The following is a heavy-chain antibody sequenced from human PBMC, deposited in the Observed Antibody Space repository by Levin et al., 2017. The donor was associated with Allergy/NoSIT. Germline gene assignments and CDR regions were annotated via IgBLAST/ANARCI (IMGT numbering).Heavy chain of an antibody. V-gene: IGHV4-4*07. CDR2: IYTSGST. CDR3: ARAGSLMVYAIRRPDGMDV. J-gene: IGHJ6*02. Sequence: PGGSLRLSCTVSGGSISSYYWSWIRQPAGKGLEWIGRIYTSGSTNYNPSLKSRVTMSVDTSKNQFSLKLSSVTAADTAVYYCARAGSLMVYAIRRPDGMDVWGQGTTVTVSS. D-gene: IGHD2-8*01. CDR1: GGSISSYY.